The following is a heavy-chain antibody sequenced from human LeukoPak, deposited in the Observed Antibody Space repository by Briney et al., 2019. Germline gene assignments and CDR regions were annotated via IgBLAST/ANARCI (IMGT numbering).Heavy chain of an antibody. D-gene: IGHD6-19*01. CDR1: GYTFTSYG. V-gene: IGHV1-69*13. CDR2: IIPIFGTA. CDR3: ARNGRSGYYYYMDV. J-gene: IGHJ6*03. Sequence: GASVKVSCKASGYTFTSYGISWVRQAPGQGLEWMGGIIPIFGTANYAQKFQGRVTITADESTSTAYMELSSLRSEDTAVYYCARNGRSGYYYYMDVWGKGTTVTISS.